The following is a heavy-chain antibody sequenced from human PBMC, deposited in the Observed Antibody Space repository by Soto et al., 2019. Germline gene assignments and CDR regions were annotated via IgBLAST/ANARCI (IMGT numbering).Heavy chain of an antibody. CDR1: GYKFTSSW. J-gene: IGHJ5*02. Sequence: SLTISGNTSGYKFTSSWIALLRQMPGKGLEWMGIIFPSDSDTRYSPSFQGQVTISADRSTSTVFLQWASLKASDTDVYFCARKDKSGYFNWFDPWGQGTLVTVSS. CDR3: ARKDKSGYFNWFDP. D-gene: IGHD3-22*01. V-gene: IGHV5-51*01. CDR2: IFPSDSDT.